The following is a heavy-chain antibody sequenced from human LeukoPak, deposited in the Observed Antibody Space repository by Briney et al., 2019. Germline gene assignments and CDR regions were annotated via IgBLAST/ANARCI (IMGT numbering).Heavy chain of an antibody. Sequence: GGSLRLSCAASGFTFSSYTMNWVRQAPGKGLEWVSYISSSSGTIYYADSVKGRFTISRDNAKNSLYLQMNILRAEDTAVYYCAAAPQTYRYLGYWGQGTLVTVSS. CDR3: AAAPQTYRYLGY. CDR1: GFTFSSYT. CDR2: ISSSSGTI. V-gene: IGHV3-48*04. J-gene: IGHJ4*02. D-gene: IGHD3-16*02.